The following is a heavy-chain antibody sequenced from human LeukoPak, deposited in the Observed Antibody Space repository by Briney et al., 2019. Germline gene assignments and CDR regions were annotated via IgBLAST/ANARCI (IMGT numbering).Heavy chain of an antibody. J-gene: IGHJ6*03. CDR2: INPNSGGT. Sequence: ASVKVSXKASGYTFTGYYMHWVRQAPGQGLEWMGWINPNSGGTNYAQKFQGRVTMTRDTSISTAYMELSRLRSDDTAVYYCAGSSGYYDYYYYYMDVWGKGTTVTVSS. V-gene: IGHV1-2*02. CDR1: GYTFTGYY. CDR3: AGSSGYYDYYYYYMDV. D-gene: IGHD3-22*01.